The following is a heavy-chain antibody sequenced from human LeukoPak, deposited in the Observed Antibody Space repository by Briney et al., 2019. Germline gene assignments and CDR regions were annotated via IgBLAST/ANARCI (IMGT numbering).Heavy chain of an antibody. CDR2: ISAYNGNT. CDR3: AKNTTGGYSDS. CDR1: GYTFTRYG. D-gene: IGHD2-15*01. V-gene: IGHV1-18*01. Sequence: GSVKVSCKASGYTFTRYGISGVRQARGQGVEGMGWISAYNGNTNYAQKLQGRVTMTTDTPTSTGHMDLRSLRSDDTAVYFCAKNTTGGYSDSWGQGTLVTASS. J-gene: IGHJ4*02.